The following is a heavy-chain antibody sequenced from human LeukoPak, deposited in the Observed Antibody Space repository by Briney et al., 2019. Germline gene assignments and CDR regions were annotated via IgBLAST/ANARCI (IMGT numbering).Heavy chain of an antibody. Sequence: PGGSLRLSCAASGSTFSSYAMSWVRQAPGKGLEWVSAISGSGGSTYYADSVKGRFTISRDNSKNTLYLQMNSLRAEDTAVYYCAKSGDSSGYYYVVPYYFDYWGQGTLVTVSS. CDR3: AKSGDSSGYYYVVPYYFDY. J-gene: IGHJ4*02. D-gene: IGHD3-22*01. CDR1: GSTFSSYA. V-gene: IGHV3-23*01. CDR2: ISGSGGST.